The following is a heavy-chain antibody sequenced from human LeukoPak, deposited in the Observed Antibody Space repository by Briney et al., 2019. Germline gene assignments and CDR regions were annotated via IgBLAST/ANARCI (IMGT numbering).Heavy chain of an antibody. V-gene: IGHV1-2*04. CDR2: INPNSGGT. CDR1: GYTFTGYY. CDR3: ARSPKYDYVWGSYPDDAFDI. D-gene: IGHD3-16*02. Sequence: ASVKVSCKASGYTFTGYYMHWVRQAPGLGLEWMGWINPNSGGTNYAQKFQGWVTMTRDTSISTAYMELSRLRSDDTAVYYCARSPKYDYVWGSYPDDAFDIWGQGTMVTVSS. J-gene: IGHJ3*02.